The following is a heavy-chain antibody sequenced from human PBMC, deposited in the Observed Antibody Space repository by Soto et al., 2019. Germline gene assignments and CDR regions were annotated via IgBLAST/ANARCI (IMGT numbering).Heavy chain of an antibody. V-gene: IGHV5-51*01. Sequence: PGESLKISCKGSGYSFTSYWIGWVRQMPGKGLEWMGIIYPGDSDTRYSPSFQGQVTISADKSISTAYLQWSSLKASDTAMYYCARRRSSDYYCHYGMDGWGEAPTVTVSP. J-gene: IGHJ6*04. CDR3: ARRRSSDYYCHYGMDG. CDR2: IYPGDSDT. D-gene: IGHD6-6*01. CDR1: GYSFTSYW.